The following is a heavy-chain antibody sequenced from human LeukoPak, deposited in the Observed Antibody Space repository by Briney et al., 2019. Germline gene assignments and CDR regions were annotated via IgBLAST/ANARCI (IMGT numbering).Heavy chain of an antibody. CDR2: ISSSGSTI. J-gene: IGHJ4*02. CDR3: ARGRETWIWEWGEFDY. CDR1: GFTFSSYE. D-gene: IGHD5-12*01. V-gene: IGHV3-48*03. Sequence: GGSLRLSCAASGFTFSSYEMNWVRQAPGKGLEWVSYISSSGSTIYYADSVKGRFTISRDNAKNSLYLQMNSRRAEDTAVYYCARGRETWIWEWGEFDYWGQGTLVTVSS.